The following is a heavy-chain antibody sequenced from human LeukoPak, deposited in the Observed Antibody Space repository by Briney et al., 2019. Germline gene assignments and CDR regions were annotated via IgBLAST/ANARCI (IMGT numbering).Heavy chain of an antibody. CDR3: ARAASPSIAASWFDP. V-gene: IGHV1-69*04. J-gene: IGHJ5*02. D-gene: IGHD6-25*01. CDR2: IIPILGIA. Sequence: SVKVSCKASGGTFSSYAISWVRQAPGQGLEWMGRIIPILGIANYAQKFQGRVTITADKSTSTAYMELSSLRSEDTAVYYCARAASPSIAASWFDPWGQGTLVTVSS. CDR1: GGTFSSYA.